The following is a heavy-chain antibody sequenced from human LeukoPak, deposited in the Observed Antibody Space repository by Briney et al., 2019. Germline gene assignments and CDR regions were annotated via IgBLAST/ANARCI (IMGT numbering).Heavy chain of an antibody. CDR1: GGSISSYY. J-gene: IGHJ4*02. V-gene: IGHV4-4*07. D-gene: IGHD3-22*01. CDR3: ARDGHRRYYYESSDYRFDY. CDR2: IYTSGST. Sequence: SETLSLTCTVSGGSISSYYWSWIRQPAGKGLEWIGRIYTSGSTNYNPSLKSRVTMSVDTSKNQFSLKLGSVTAADTAVYYCARDGHRRYYYESSDYRFDYWGQGTLVTVSS.